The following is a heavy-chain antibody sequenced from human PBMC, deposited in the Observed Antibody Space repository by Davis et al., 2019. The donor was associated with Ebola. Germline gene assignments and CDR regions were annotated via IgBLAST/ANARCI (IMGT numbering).Heavy chain of an antibody. D-gene: IGHD3-10*02. Sequence: GESLKLSCVTSGFTFTSYSFNWIRQTPGKGLEWIAHINTRGDARVYADSVRGRFTISRDDAANSLSLQMDSLKHEDTAVYYCVRDYLFAFDSWGQGTPVTVSS. J-gene: IGHJ4*02. CDR2: INTRGDAR. CDR3: VRDYLFAFDS. V-gene: IGHV3-48*02. CDR1: GFTFTSYS.